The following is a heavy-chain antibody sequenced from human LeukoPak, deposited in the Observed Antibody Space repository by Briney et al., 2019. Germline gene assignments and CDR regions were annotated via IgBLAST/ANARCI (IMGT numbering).Heavy chain of an antibody. CDR1: GYTFTSYA. V-gene: IGHV1-3*03. D-gene: IGHD3-22*01. J-gene: IGHJ4*02. CDR2: INAGNGNT. Sequence: ASVKVSCKASGYTFTSYAMHWVRQAPGQRLEWMGWINAGNGNTKYSQEFQGRVTITRDTSASTAYMELSSLRSEDMAVYYCAREFGNYYDSSGYYYDYWGQGTLVTVSS. CDR3: AREFGNYYDSSGYYYDY.